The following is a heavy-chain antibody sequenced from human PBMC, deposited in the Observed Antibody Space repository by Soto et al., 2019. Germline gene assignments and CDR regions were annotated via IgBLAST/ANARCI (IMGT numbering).Heavy chain of an antibody. CDR3: ARVRQGCSANNCYFDP. V-gene: IGHV4-4*02. J-gene: IGHJ5*01. CDR2: VHISGHS. CDR1: GCSVLAPDW. D-gene: IGHD1-1*01. Sequence: SEPLSLTFTLSGCSVLAPDWWNWVRPSPDKGLEWIAEVHISGHSNYNPSLRSRVSVSIDSSKNQFYLNLNSVTAADTAIYYCARVRQGCSANNCYFDPWGQGTQVTVSS.